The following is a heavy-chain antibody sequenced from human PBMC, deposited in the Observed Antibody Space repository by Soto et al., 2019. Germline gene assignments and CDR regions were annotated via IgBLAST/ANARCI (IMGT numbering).Heavy chain of an antibody. CDR1: GGTFSSYA. V-gene: IGHV1-69*13. J-gene: IGHJ4*02. CDR2: IIPIFGTA. D-gene: IGHD3-9*01. Sequence: SVKVSCKASGGTFSSYAISWVRQAPGQGLEWMGGIIPIFGTANYAQKFQGRVTITADESTSTAYMELSSLRSEDMAVYYCASGLRLVIGSGGDFDYWGQGTLVTVSS. CDR3: ASGLRLVIGSGGDFDY.